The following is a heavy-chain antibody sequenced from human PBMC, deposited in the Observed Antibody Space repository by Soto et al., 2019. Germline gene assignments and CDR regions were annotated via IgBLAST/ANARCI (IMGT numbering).Heavy chain of an antibody. CDR1: GFTFSSYG. J-gene: IGHJ6*02. V-gene: IGHV3-33*01. CDR3: ARADAERLAQSSYYYYGMDV. D-gene: IGHD6-25*01. CDR2: IWYDGSNK. Sequence: QVQLVESGGGVVQPGRSLRLSCAASGFTFSSYGMHWVRQAPGKGLEWVAVIWYDGSNKYYADSVKGRFTISRDNSKNTLYLQMNSRRAEDTAVYYCARADAERLAQSSYYYYGMDVWGQGTTVTVSS.